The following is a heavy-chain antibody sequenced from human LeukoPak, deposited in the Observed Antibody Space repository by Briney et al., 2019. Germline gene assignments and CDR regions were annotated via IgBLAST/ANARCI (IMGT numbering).Heavy chain of an antibody. CDR2: IIPIFGTA. J-gene: IGHJ6*03. CDR1: GGTFSSYA. D-gene: IGHD7-27*01. CDR3: ALTGEDYYYYYMDV. V-gene: IGHV1-69*13. Sequence: SVKVSCKASGGTFSSYAISWVRQAPGQGLEWMGGIIPIFGTANYAQKFQGRVTITADESTSTAYMELSSLRSKDTAVYYCALTGEDYYYYYMDVWGKGTTVTVSS.